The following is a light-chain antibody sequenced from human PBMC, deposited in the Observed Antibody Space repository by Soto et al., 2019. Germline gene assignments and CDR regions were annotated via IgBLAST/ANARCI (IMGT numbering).Light chain of an antibody. CDR1: QSVSSY. V-gene: IGKV3-11*01. CDR3: QQRSNWPRIT. J-gene: IGKJ5*01. Sequence: IALAQSPCTLSFSPWERSTRSFMASQSVSSYLALYQQKPGQAPRLLIYDASNRATGIPARFSGSGSGTDFTLTISSLEPEDFAVYYCQQRSNWPRITFGQGTRLEI. CDR2: DAS.